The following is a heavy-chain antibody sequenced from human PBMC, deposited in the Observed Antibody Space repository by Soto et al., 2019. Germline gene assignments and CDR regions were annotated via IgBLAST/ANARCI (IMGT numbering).Heavy chain of an antibody. V-gene: IGHV3-30*18. J-gene: IGHJ5*02. Sequence: PGGYLRLSCAASGFTFSSYGMHWVRQAPGKGLEWVAVISYDGSNKYYADSVKGRFTISRDNSKNTLYLQMNSLRAEDTAVYYCAKDRPGKARSGSMSSWCQGTLVSVSS. CDR2: ISYDGSNK. D-gene: IGHD3-22*01. CDR1: GFTFSSYG. CDR3: AKDRPGKARSGSMSS.